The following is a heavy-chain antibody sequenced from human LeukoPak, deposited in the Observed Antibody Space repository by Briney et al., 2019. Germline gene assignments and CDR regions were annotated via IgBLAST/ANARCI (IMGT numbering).Heavy chain of an antibody. CDR1: GFIFSDYY. CDR2: SDTSGRTI. Sequence: GGSLRLSCAASGFIFSDYYMSWIRQAPGKGLEWVAYSDTSGRTIYTADSVKGRFAISRYNTKDSLSLQMNSLRAEDTATYYCATMVVGAALFYFDIWGRGTLVTVSS. D-gene: IGHD6-25*01. V-gene: IGHV3-11*01. J-gene: IGHJ2*01. CDR3: ATMVVGAALFYFDI.